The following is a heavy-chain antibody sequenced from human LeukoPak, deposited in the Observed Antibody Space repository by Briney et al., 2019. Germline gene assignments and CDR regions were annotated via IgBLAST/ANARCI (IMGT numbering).Heavy chain of an antibody. V-gene: IGHV3-7*03. CDR1: GFTFSSYW. Sequence: GGSLRLSCEASGFTFSSYWMTWVRQAPGKGLEWVANINQDGSEKHYVDSLKGRFTISRDNAKASLYLQMSSLRAEDTAVYYCARGFWNSDIWGQGTLVTVSS. J-gene: IGHJ4*02. D-gene: IGHD1-1*01. CDR3: ARGFWNSDI. CDR2: INQDGSEK.